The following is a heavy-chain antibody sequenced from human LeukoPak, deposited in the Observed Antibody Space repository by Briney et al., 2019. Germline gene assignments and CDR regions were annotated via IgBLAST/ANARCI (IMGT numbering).Heavy chain of an antibody. D-gene: IGHD3-3*01. Sequence: PGGSLRLSCAASGFTFSIYWMSGVRQAPGKGLEWVANIKQEGSEKYYVDSVKGRFTISRDNAKNSLYLQMNSLRAEDTAVYYCARNDWHYDFWSGYPYDAFDIWGQGTMVTVSS. V-gene: IGHV3-7*01. CDR3: ARNDWHYDFWSGYPYDAFDI. J-gene: IGHJ3*02. CDR2: IKQEGSEK. CDR1: GFTFSIYW.